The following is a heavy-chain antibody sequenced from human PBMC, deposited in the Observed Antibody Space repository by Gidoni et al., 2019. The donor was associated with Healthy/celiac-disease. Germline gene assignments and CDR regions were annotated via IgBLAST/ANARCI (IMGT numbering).Heavy chain of an antibody. CDR3: ARGGRGVLYSYGSLEWFDP. J-gene: IGHJ5*02. D-gene: IGHD5-18*01. CDR1: GYTFTSYA. CDR2: INAGNGNA. Sequence: QVQLVQSGAEVKKPGASVKVSCKASGYTFTSYALHWVRQAPGQRLEWMGWINAGNGNAKYSQRFKCRVTITRDTAASTAYMELSSLRSEDTAVYYCARGGRGVLYSYGSLEWFDPWGQGTLVTVSS. V-gene: IGHV1-3*01.